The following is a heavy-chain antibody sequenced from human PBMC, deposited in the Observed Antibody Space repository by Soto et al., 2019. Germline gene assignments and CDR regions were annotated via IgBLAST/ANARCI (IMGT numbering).Heavy chain of an antibody. CDR1: G. D-gene: IGHD6-13*01. J-gene: IGHJ3*02. V-gene: IGHV3-33*01. CDR2: IYDGSNK. CDR3: ARDRAGVTASAI. Sequence: GVRCILQTPGKGLEWVAVIYDGSNKYYADSVKGRFTISRDNSKNTLYLQMNSLRAEDTAVYYCARDRAGVTASAIWVQGTMVTGFS.